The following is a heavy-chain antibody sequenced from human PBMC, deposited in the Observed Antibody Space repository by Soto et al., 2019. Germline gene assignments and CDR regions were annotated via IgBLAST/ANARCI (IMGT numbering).Heavy chain of an antibody. CDR3: AKDMSSGWYSDYYYYYGMDV. Sequence: GGSLRLSCAASGFTFDDYAMHWVRQAPGKGLEWVSGISWNSGSIGYADSVKGRFTISRGNAKNSLYLQMNSLRAEDTALYYCAKDMSSGWYSDYYYYYGMDVWGQGTTVTVSS. CDR2: ISWNSGSI. V-gene: IGHV3-9*01. D-gene: IGHD6-19*01. J-gene: IGHJ6*02. CDR1: GFTFDDYA.